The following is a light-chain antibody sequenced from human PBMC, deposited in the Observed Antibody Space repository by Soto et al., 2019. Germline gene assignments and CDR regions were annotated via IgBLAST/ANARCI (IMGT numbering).Light chain of an antibody. Sequence: DIPMTQSPSTMPASVGDRVTITCRASQTISSWLAWYQQKPGKDPDLLIYDASRLAGGVPSRFSGSESGTEFTLTLGSLHPDDFAAYFCQQYDNYSTFGQGTKVEV. CDR1: QTISSW. CDR2: DAS. V-gene: IGKV1-5*01. J-gene: IGKJ1*01. CDR3: QQYDNYST.